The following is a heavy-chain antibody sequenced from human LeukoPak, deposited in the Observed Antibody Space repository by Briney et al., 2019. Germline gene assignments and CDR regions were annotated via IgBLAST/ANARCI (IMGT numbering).Heavy chain of an antibody. CDR3: ARGGASSRYFNS. D-gene: IGHD6-13*01. V-gene: IGHV4-59*01. CDR1: GGSISSDY. Sequence: SETLSLTCAVYGGSISSDYWSWIRQPPGKGLEWVAFISYSGSPDYNPSLTSRVTISIDTSKNQFSLKLTSVTSADTAVYYCARGGASSRYFNSWGQGTLVTVSS. J-gene: IGHJ4*02. CDR2: ISYSGSP.